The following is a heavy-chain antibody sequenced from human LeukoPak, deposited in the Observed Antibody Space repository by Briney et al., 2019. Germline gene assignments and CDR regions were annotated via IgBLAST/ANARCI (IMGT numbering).Heavy chain of an antibody. CDR1: GFTFDDYT. Sequence: GGSLRLSCATSGFTFDDYTMHWVRQAPGKGLEWVSGISLNRGSIGYADSVKGRFTISRDSAKNTLYLQMNSLRAEDTAVYYCVRGGVDYWGQGTLVTVSS. D-gene: IGHD3-16*01. CDR2: ISLNRGSI. V-gene: IGHV3-9*01. CDR3: VRGGVDY. J-gene: IGHJ4*02.